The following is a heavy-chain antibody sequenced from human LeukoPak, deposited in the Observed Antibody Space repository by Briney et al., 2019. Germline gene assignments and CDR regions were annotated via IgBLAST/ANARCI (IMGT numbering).Heavy chain of an antibody. CDR1: GFTFNNYA. CDR2: ISGGGETT. J-gene: IGHJ4*02. D-gene: IGHD4-17*01. CDR3: ARDYADYFGYFFFDY. Sequence: GVSLRLSCAASGFTFNNYAMNWVRQAPGKGLEWVSSISGGGETTYYADSAKGRFTISRDNSQNTLYLQMNSLRAEDTAVYYCARDYADYFGYFFFDYWGQGTLVTVSS. V-gene: IGHV3-23*01.